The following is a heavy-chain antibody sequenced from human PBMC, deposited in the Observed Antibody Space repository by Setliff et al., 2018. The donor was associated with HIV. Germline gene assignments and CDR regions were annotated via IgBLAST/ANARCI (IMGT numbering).Heavy chain of an antibody. J-gene: IGHJ3*02. V-gene: IGHV7-4-1*02. D-gene: IGHD3-10*01. CDR1: GYTFTSYA. Sequence: EASVKVSCKASGYTFTSYAMNWVRQAPGQGLEWMGWINTNTGNPTYAQGFTGRFVFSLDTSVSTAYLQISSLKAEDTAVYYCARDLRGSGSYYMMGEPFDIWGQGTMVTVSS. CDR2: INTNTGNP. CDR3: ARDLRGSGSYYMMGEPFDI.